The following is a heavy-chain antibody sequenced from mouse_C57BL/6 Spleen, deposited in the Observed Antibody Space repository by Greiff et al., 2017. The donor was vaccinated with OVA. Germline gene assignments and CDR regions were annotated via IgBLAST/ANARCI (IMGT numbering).Heavy chain of an antibody. CDR1: GYSITSGYY. CDR3: ARARRGMDY. Sequence: EVQLQESGPGLVKPSQSLSLTCSVTGYSITSGYYWYWIRPFQGNKLEWMGYISYDGSNNYHPSLQNRISITRDTSKNQFFLKLNSVTSEDTATYYCARARRGMDYWGQGTSVTVSS. V-gene: IGHV3-6*01. J-gene: IGHJ4*01. CDR2: ISYDGSN.